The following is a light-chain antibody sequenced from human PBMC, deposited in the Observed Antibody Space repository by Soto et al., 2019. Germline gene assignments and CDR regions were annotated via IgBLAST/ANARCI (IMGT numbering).Light chain of an antibody. CDR1: HTISNY. CDR3: QQSFSTLLI. Sequence: DIQLTQSPYSLSASVGDRVTITCRASHTISNYLTWFQQKPWHAPKVLIYDASTLQGVVPSRFSGSGSGAEFHLTITGLKPAYVATYYCQQSFSTLLIFGGGTKVELK. J-gene: IGKJ4*01. CDR2: DAS. V-gene: IGKV1-39*01.